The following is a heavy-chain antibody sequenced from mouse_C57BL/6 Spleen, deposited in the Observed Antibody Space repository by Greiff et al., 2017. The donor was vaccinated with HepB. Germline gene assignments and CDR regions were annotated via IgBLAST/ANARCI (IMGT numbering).Heavy chain of an antibody. J-gene: IGHJ3*01. CDR2: IDPSDSYT. CDR1: GYTFTSYR. CDR3: ARSDSTLEFAD. Sequence: QVQLQQSGAELVMPGASVKLSCKASGYTFTSYRMHWVKQRPGQGLEWIGDIDPSDSYTNYNQKFKGKSTLTVDKSYSTAYMQLSSLTSEDSAVYCGARSDSTLEFADWGKGTRVTVSA. V-gene: IGHV1-69*01. D-gene: IGHD2-5*01.